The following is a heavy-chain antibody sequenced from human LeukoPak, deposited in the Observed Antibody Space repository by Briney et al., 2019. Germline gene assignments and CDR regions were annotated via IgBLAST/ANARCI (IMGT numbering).Heavy chain of an antibody. CDR1: GFTFSNYG. D-gene: IGHD3-9*01. Sequence: PGGSLRLSCAASGFTFSNYGVHWVRQAPGKGLEWVAGIWYDGSTYYTDSVKGRITISRDNSKNTLYLQMNTLGAEDTAVYYCARDRTTILSSFDIWAKGQWSPSLQ. J-gene: IGHJ3*02. CDR2: IWYDGST. V-gene: IGHV3-33*01. CDR3: ARDRTTILSSFDI.